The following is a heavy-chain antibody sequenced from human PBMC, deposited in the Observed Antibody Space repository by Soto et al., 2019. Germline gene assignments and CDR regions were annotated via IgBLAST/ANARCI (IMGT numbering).Heavy chain of an antibody. CDR3: TQGMTRGDF. D-gene: IGHD2-21*01. Sequence: EVQLVETGGDLVKPGGSLRLSCEASGFTFSNYLMTWVRQAPWKGLEWVANIKEDGSEKNYVDSVKGRFTISRDNTKNSLFLQLNSLTAADSGVYYCTQGMTRGDFWGQGSLGT. J-gene: IGHJ1*01. CDR1: GFTFSNYL. V-gene: IGHV3-7*01. CDR2: IKEDGSEK.